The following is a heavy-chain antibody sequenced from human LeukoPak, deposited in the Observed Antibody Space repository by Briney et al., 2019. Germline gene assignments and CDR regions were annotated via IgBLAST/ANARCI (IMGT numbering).Heavy chain of an antibody. D-gene: IGHD6-19*01. V-gene: IGHV3-64*01. CDR2: ISSNGGST. CDR3: ARAAGMNAFDI. Sequence: PGGSLRLSCAASGFTFSSYAMHWVRRAPGKGLEYVSAISSNGGSTYYANSVKGRFTISRDNSKNTLYLQMGSLRAEDMAVYYCARAAGMNAFDIWGQGTMVTVSS. CDR1: GFTFSSYA. J-gene: IGHJ3*02.